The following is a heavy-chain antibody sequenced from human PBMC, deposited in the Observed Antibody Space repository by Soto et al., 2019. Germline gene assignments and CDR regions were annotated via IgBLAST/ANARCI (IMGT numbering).Heavy chain of an antibody. CDR2: VRNKARSYTT. CDR1: GVTSQDYF. CDR3: ATDRRWTDDY. J-gene: IGHJ4*02. V-gene: IGHV3-72*01. D-gene: IGHD2-15*01. Sequence: EVQLVQSGGGLVQPGGSLRLSCVASGVTSQDYFMDWVRQAPGKGLEWVGRVRNKARSYTTDYAASVKGRFTISRDDSKNSVFLQMNSLRPEDTAVYYCATDRRWTDDYGGQGTLVHVSS.